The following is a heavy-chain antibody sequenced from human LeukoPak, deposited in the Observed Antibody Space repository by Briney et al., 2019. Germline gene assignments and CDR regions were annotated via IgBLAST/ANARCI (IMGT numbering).Heavy chain of an antibody. CDR2: IYHSGST. D-gene: IGHD2-2*01. J-gene: IGHJ4*02. Sequence: NSSETLSLTCAVSGHSISSGYYWGWIRQPPGKGLERIGNIYHSGSTYYNPSLKSRVTISVDTSKNQFSLKLSSVTAADTAVYYCARLPYHCSSSSCKPTGPDYWGQGTLVTVSS. CDR3: ARLPYHCSSSSCKPTGPDY. V-gene: IGHV4-38-2*01. CDR1: GHSISSGYY.